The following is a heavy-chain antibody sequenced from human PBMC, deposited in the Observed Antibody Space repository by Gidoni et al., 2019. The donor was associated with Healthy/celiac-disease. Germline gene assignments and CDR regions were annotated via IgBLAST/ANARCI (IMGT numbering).Heavy chain of an antibody. Sequence: EVQLVESGGGLVKPGGSLRLSCAASGFTFSSYSMNWVRQAPGKGLEWVSSISSSSSYIYYADSVKGRFTISRDNAKNSLYLQMNSLRAEDTAVYYCARDKDCTNGVCYVPMGYWGQGTLVTVSS. CDR2: ISSSSSYI. CDR3: ARDKDCTNGVCYVPMGY. D-gene: IGHD2-8*01. CDR1: GFTFSSYS. J-gene: IGHJ4*02. V-gene: IGHV3-21*01.